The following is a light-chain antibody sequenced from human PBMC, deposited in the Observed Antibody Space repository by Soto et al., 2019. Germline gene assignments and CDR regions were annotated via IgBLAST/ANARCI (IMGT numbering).Light chain of an antibody. CDR2: GAT. CDR1: QDIRTE. V-gene: IGKV1-6*01. Sequence: ALQMTQSPSSLSASVGDRVTITCRASQDIRTELGWYQQKPGKAPKLLIYGATTLQSGVPSRFSGSGSGTDFTLTNSGLQPEDFANYYCLQDYNSPRTFGQGTKVEVK. CDR3: LQDYNSPRT. J-gene: IGKJ1*01.